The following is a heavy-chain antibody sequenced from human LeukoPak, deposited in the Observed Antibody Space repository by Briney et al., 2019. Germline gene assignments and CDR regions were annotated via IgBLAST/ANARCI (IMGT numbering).Heavy chain of an antibody. J-gene: IGHJ4*02. V-gene: IGHV3-30*18. D-gene: IGHD2-2*01. CDR1: GFTFSSYS. CDR2: IANDGKDK. Sequence: PGGSLRLSCAAFGFTFSSYSMNWVRQAPGKGLEWVAVIANDGKDKKYADSVKGRFTISRDNSKSTLYLQMNSLRAEDTAVYYCAKDQQVGAAAYYFDSWGQGTLVTVSS. CDR3: AKDQQVGAAAYYFDS.